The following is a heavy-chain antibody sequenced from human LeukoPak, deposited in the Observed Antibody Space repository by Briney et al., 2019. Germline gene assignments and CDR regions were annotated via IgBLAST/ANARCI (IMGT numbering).Heavy chain of an antibody. J-gene: IGHJ4*02. CDR2: ISGSGGST. CDR1: GLTFSTYA. Sequence: PGGSLRLSCAASGLTFSTYAMTWVRQAPGKGLEWVSAISGSGGSTYYADSVKGRFTISRDNSKNTLYLQMNSLRAEDTAVYYCANDLVGALDYWGQGTLVTVSS. V-gene: IGHV3-23*01. D-gene: IGHD1-26*01. CDR3: ANDLVGALDY.